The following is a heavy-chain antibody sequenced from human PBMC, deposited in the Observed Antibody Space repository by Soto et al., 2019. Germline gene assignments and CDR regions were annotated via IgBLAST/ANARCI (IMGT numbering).Heavy chain of an antibody. Sequence: QVPLLQSGAEVQKPGASVKVSCKTSGYSFKNYYIHWVRQAPGQGLEWMGWINPNDGETHYSQKLRDRVTLTRDTSINTVYMELRSLKPEDTALYSCARGGESVTKVWSMENWLGPWGQGTLVSVSS. CDR3: ARGGESVTKVWSMENWLGP. CDR2: INPNDGET. V-gene: IGHV1-2*02. CDR1: GYSFKNYY. D-gene: IGHD3-16*01. J-gene: IGHJ5*02.